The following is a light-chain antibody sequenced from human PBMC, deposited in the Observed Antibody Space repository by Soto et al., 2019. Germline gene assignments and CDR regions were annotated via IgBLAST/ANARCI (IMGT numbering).Light chain of an antibody. CDR2: WAS. V-gene: IGKV4-1*01. CDR1: QIVLYSSNNKNY. Sequence: IVLTRAPDSLAVSLVERSATNFKSSQIVLYSSNNKNYLAWYQQKPGQPPKLLIYWASTRESGVPDRFSGSGSGTDFTLTISSLQAEDVAVYYCQQYYSTPTWTFGQGTKVDIK. J-gene: IGKJ1*01. CDR3: QQYYSTPTWT.